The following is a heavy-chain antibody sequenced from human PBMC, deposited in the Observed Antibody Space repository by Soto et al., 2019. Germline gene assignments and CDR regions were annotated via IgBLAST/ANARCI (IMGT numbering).Heavy chain of an antibody. CDR1: GFTFSDHY. J-gene: IGHJ4*02. CDR3: ARTFYASGSYSLDY. D-gene: IGHD3-10*01. CDR2: TRNKANSYTT. Sequence: EVQLVESGGGLVQPGGSLRLSCVASGFTFSDHYMDWVRQAAGKGLEWVGRTRNKANSYTTEYAASVRGRFTISRDDSKNSLYLQMNSLKTEDTAVYYCARTFYASGSYSLDYWGQGTLVTVSS. V-gene: IGHV3-72*01.